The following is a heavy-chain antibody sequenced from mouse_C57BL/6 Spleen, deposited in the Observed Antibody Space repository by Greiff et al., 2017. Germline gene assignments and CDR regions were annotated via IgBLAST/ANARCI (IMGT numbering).Heavy chain of an antibody. CDR1: GFTFSDYG. Sequence: EVQLQESGGGLVKPGGSLKLSCAASGFTFSDYGMHWVRQAPEKGLEWVAYISSGSSTIYYADTVKGRFTISRDNAKNTLFLQMTSLRSEDTAMYYCARTGDFDPFDVWGTGTTVTVSS. J-gene: IGHJ1*03. V-gene: IGHV5-17*01. CDR2: ISSGSSTI. CDR3: ARTGDFDPFDV.